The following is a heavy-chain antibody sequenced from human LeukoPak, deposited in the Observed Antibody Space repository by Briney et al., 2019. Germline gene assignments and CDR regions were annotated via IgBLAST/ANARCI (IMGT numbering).Heavy chain of an antibody. CDR3: ARGSGAFDM. Sequence: GVLRLSCAASGFTFSSYWMSWVRQAPGKGLEWVANIKQDGSEKYYVASVKGRFTISRDDSKNTLYLQMNSLRAEDTAVYYCARGSGAFDMWGQGPMVTVSS. J-gene: IGHJ3*02. CDR2: IKQDGSEK. CDR1: GFTFSSYW. V-gene: IGHV3-7*01.